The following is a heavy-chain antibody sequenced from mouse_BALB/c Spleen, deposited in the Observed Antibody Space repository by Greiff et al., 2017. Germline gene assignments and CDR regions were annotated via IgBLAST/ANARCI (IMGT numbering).Heavy chain of an antibody. D-gene: IGHD1-1*01. CDR3: ARHYYYGAWFAY. V-gene: IGHV5-12-1*01. CDR2: ISSGGGST. Sequence: EVMLVESGGGLVKPGGSLKLSCAASGFAFSSYDMSWVRQTPEKRLEWVAYISSGGGSTYYPDTVKGRFTISRDNAKNTLYLQMSSLKSEDTAVYYCARHYYYGAWFAYWGQGTLVTVSA. J-gene: IGHJ3*01. CDR1: GFAFSSYD.